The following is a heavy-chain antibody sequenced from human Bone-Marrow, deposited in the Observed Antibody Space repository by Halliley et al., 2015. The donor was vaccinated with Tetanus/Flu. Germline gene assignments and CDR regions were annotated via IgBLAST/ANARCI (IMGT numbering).Heavy chain of an antibody. J-gene: IGHJ6*01. V-gene: IGHV4-61*07. CDR3: ARRYDFWSGYFRTYGLDV. D-gene: IGHD3-3*01. Sequence: SDSGPPKSNPPLQSRVPISVHMSKNQFSLNLTSVTAADTAVYYCARRYDFWSGYFRTYGLDVWGQGTTVTVSS. CDR2: SDSGPP.